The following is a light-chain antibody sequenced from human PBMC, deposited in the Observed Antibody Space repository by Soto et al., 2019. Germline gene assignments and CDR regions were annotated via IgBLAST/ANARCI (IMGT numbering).Light chain of an antibody. CDR1: QSVLHRSKRKNY. CDR2: WAS. Sequence: DIVMTQSPDSLAVSLGERTTINCRSSQSVLHRSKRKNYLAWYQQKAGQPPKLLISWASTRESGVPDRFSGSGSGTDFTLTISSLQAEDVATYYCQQYNNWPITFGQGTRLEIK. CDR3: QQYNNWPIT. V-gene: IGKV4-1*01. J-gene: IGKJ5*01.